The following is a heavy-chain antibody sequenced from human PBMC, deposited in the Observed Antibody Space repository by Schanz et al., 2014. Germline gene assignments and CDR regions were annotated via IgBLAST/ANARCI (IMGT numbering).Heavy chain of an antibody. J-gene: IGHJ4*02. Sequence: EGQLLESGGGLIQPGGSLRLSCAASGFTFSSYAMSWVRQAPGKGLEWVSTISASGGSTYYADSVKGRFSISRDYSKNTLYLQMSSLRAEDTAIYYCAKLSSSGRLAGYFDYWGQGALVNDSS. CDR2: ISASGGST. CDR1: GFTFSSYA. CDR3: AKLSSSGRLAGYFDY. V-gene: IGHV3-23*01. D-gene: IGHD6-19*01.